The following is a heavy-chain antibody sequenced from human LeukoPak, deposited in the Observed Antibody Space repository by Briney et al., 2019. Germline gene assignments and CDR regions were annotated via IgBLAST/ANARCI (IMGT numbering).Heavy chain of an antibody. V-gene: IGHV4-59*01. Sequence: SETLSLTCTVSGGSISSYYWSWIRQPPGKGLEWIGYIYYSVSTNYNPSLTSRVTISVDTSKNQFSLKLSSVTAADTAVYYCARDAGGSGRHYYYGMDVWGQGTTVTVSS. J-gene: IGHJ6*02. CDR3: ARDAGGSGRHYYYGMDV. CDR2: IYYSVST. CDR1: GGSISSYY. D-gene: IGHD3-10*01.